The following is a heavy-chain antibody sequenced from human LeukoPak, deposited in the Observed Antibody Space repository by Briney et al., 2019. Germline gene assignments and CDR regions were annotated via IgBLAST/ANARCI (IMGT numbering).Heavy chain of an antibody. V-gene: IGHV3-23*01. CDR3: AKDHQLRYFEWFTESGFDY. Sequence: TGGSLRLSCAASGFTFSSYAMSWVRQAPGKGLEWVPAISGSGGSTYYADSVKGRFTISRDNSKNTLYLQMNSLRAEDTAVYYCAKDHQLRYFEWFTESGFDYWGQGTLVTVSS. J-gene: IGHJ4*02. CDR1: GFTFSSYA. D-gene: IGHD3-9*01. CDR2: ISGSGGST.